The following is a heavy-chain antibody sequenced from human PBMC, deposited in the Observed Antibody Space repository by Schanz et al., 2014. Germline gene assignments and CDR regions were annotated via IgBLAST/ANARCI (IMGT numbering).Heavy chain of an antibody. V-gene: IGHV3-30*04. CDR3: AKEESPPSLVDY. CDR1: GFTVRSYA. Sequence: QEQLVESGGGVVQPGRSLRLSCAASGFTVRSYAMHWVRQAPGKGLEWVAAISYDGSNQYYTDSVKGRFTVSRDNSKNTVYLQMNSLRAEDTAVYYCAKEESPPSLVDYWGQGTLVTVSS. CDR2: ISYDGSNQ. J-gene: IGHJ4*02.